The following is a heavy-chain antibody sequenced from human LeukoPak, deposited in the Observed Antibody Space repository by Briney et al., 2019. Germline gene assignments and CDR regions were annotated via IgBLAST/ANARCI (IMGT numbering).Heavy chain of an antibody. J-gene: IGHJ3*02. Sequence: PSETLSLTCTVSGGSIGSSSYYWGWIRQPPGKGLEWIGTIYYSGSTYYNPSLKSRVTISVDTSKNQFSLKLSSVTAADTAVYYCERHPFRPNDFWSGLNAFDIWGQGTMVTVSS. V-gene: IGHV4-39*01. D-gene: IGHD3-3*01. CDR1: GGSIGSSSYY. CDR2: IYYSGST. CDR3: ERHPFRPNDFWSGLNAFDI.